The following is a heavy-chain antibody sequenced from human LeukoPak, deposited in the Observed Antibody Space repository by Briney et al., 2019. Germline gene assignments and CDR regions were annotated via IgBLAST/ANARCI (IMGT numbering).Heavy chain of an antibody. CDR3: ARGGYYYGSGSLDFDH. CDR2: ISSSSSYI. Sequence: GGSLRLSCAASGFTFSSYSMNWVRQAPGKGLEWVSSISSSSSYIYYADSVKGRFTISRDNAKNSLYLQMNSLRAEDTAVYYCARGGYYYGSGSLDFDHWGQGTLVTVSS. D-gene: IGHD3-10*01. V-gene: IGHV3-21*01. J-gene: IGHJ4*02. CDR1: GFTFSSYS.